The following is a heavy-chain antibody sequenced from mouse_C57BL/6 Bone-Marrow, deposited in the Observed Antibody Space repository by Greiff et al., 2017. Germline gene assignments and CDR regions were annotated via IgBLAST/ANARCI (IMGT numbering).Heavy chain of an antibody. CDR3: ANYEGAMDY. V-gene: IGHV1-81*01. CDR2: IYPRSGNT. Sequence: VQGVESGAELARPGASVKLSCKASGYTFTSYGISWVKQRTGQGLELIGEIYPRSGNTYYNEKFKGKATLTADKSSSTAYLELSSLTSEDSAVYFCANYEGAMDYWGQGTSVTVSS. CDR1: GYTFTSYG. J-gene: IGHJ4*01. D-gene: IGHD1-1*01.